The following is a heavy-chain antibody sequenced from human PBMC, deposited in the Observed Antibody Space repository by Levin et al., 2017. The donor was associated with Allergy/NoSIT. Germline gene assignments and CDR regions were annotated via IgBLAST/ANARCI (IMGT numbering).Heavy chain of an antibody. CDR3: ARQRVVVPAAITLNYYYYDGMDV. V-gene: IGHV4-39*01. D-gene: IGHD2-2*02. J-gene: IGHJ6*02. CDR1: GGSISSSSYY. CDR2: IYYSGST. Sequence: SETLSLTCTVSGGSISSSSYYWGWIRQPPGKGLEWIGSIYYSGSTYYNPSLKSRVTISVDTSKNQFSLKLSSVTAADTAVYYCARQRVVVPAAITLNYYYYDGMDVWGQGTTVTVSS.